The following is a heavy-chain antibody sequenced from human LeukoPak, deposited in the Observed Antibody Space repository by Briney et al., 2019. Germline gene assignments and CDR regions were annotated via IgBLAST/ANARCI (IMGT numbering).Heavy chain of an antibody. V-gene: IGHV3-23*01. J-gene: IGHJ4*02. Sequence: GGSLRLSCAASGFTFSSYAMSWVRQAPGKGLEWVSAISGSGGSTYYADSVKGRFTISRDNSKNTLYLQMNSLRAEDTAVYYCAKVPRTRIVVVVAAPVYYFGYWGQGTLVTVSS. CDR1: GFTFSSYA. CDR2: ISGSGGST. D-gene: IGHD2-15*01. CDR3: AKVPRTRIVVVVAAPVYYFGY.